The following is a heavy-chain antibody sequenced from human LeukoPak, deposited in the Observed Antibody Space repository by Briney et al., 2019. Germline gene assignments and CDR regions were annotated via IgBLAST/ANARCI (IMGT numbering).Heavy chain of an antibody. J-gene: IGHJ4*02. CDR3: ARDIYYYGSGSYYSPLDY. CDR2: ISAYNGNT. V-gene: IGHV1-18*01. Sequence: ASVKVSCKASGYTFTSYGISWVRQAPGQGLEWMGWISAYNGNTNYAQKLQGRVTMTTDTSTSTAYMELRSLRSDDTAVYYCARDIYYYGSGSYYSPLDYWGQGTLVTVSS. CDR1: GYTFTSYG. D-gene: IGHD3-10*01.